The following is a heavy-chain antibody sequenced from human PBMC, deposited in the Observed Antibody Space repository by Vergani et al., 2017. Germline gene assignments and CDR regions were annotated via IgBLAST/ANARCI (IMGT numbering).Heavy chain of an antibody. CDR2: IYYSGST. CDR1: GGSISSYY. Sequence: QVQLQESGPGLVKPSETLSLTCTVSGGSISSYYWSWIRQPPGKGLEWIGSIYYSGSTYYNPSLKSRVTISVDTSKNQFSLKLSSVTAADTAVYYCAKGPARYCSSTSCWHTDYWGQGTLVTVSS. CDR3: AKGPARYCSSTSCWHTDY. D-gene: IGHD2-2*01. J-gene: IGHJ4*02. V-gene: IGHV4-59*05.